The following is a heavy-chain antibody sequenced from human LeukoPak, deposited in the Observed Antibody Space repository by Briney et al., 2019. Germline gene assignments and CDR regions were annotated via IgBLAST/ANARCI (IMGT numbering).Heavy chain of an antibody. CDR2: ISCYNGDT. D-gene: IGHD6-19*01. Sequence: ASVRVSCKASGYTFTHHGIAWIRQAPGQGLEWLGWISCYNGDTIYAQKSQGRVTLTTEKSTGTVYMELRSLTSDDTAVYYCARDPSNTSGWYQYFDAWGRGTLVSVSS. J-gene: IGHJ2*01. V-gene: IGHV1-18*01. CDR1: GYTFTHHG. CDR3: ARDPSNTSGWYQYFDA.